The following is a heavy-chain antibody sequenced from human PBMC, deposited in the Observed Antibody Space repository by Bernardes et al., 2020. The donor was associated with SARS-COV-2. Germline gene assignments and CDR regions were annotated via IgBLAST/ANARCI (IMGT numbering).Heavy chain of an antibody. Sequence: SETLSLTCAVSGGSISSSNWWSWVRQPPGKGLEWIGEIYHSGSTNYNPSLKSRVTISVDKSKNQFSLKLSSVTAADTAVYYCACLTWRYYYGSGSYYYFDYWGQGTLVTVSS. V-gene: IGHV4-4*02. CDR3: ACLTWRYYYGSGSYYYFDY. CDR2: IYHSGST. D-gene: IGHD3-10*01. CDR1: GGSISSSNW. J-gene: IGHJ4*02.